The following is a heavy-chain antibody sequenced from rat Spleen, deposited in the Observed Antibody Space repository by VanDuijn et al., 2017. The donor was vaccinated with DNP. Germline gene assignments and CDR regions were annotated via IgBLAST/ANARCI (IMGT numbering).Heavy chain of an antibody. CDR3: ATRDYSSYIQ. J-gene: IGHJ2*01. Sequence: EVQLVESGGGLVQPGRSMKLSCAASGFTFSSFPMAWVRQAPTKGLEWVATISTGGGTLYYRDSVKGRFTISRDDAKSTLYLQMDSLRSEDTATYYCATRDYSSYIQWGQGVMVTVSS. V-gene: IGHV5-46*01. CDR1: GFTFSSFP. CDR2: ISTGGGTL. D-gene: IGHD1-2*01.